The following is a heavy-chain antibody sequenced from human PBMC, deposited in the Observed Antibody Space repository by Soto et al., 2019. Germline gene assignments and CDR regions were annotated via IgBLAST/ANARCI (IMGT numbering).Heavy chain of an antibody. J-gene: IGHJ4*02. CDR3: ATDSGGAGYALWNRYYFDH. D-gene: IGHD3-3*01. CDR1: GFTFSSYV. Sequence: PGGSLRLSCVAAGFTFSSYVMHWVRQAPGKGLEWVAVISYDGSSRYHADSVKGRFTISRDNSEDALFLQMNSLIPEDTAVYYCATDSGGAGYALWNRYYFDHWGQGA. CDR2: ISYDGSSR. V-gene: IGHV3-30*03.